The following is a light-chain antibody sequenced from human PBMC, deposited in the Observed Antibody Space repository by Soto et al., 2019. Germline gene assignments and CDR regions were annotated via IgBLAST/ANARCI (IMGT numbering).Light chain of an antibody. CDR3: EAWDDSLNGYV. CDR1: TSNIGSNA. J-gene: IGLJ1*01. CDR2: SNN. V-gene: IGLV1-44*01. Sequence: QSVVIEPPSVSGNPGQRVTISCSGSTSNIGSNAVNWYQQLPGTAPTLLIYSNNQRPSGVPDRFSGSKSGTSASLAIRGLQSEDEADYYCEAWDDSLNGYVFGTGTKVTV.